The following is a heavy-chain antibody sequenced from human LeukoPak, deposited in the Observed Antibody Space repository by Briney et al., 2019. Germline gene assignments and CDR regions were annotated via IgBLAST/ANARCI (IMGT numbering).Heavy chain of an antibody. CDR3: ARVTTVTTSFHFDY. V-gene: IGHV4-30-4*01. Sequence: SETLSLTCTVSGGSISSGGYYWSWIRQPPGEGLEWIGYIYYSGSTYYHPSLKSRVTISLDTSKNQFSLKLSSVTAADTAVYYCARVTTVTTSFHFDYWGQGTLVTVSS. CDR1: GGSISSGGYY. J-gene: IGHJ4*02. D-gene: IGHD4-17*01. CDR2: IYYSGST.